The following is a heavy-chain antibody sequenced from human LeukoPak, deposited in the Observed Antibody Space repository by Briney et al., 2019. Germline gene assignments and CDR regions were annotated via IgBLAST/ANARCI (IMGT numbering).Heavy chain of an antibody. CDR3: ARDGGGATNELDI. CDR2: IRSKAYGGTT. J-gene: IGHJ3*02. D-gene: IGHD1-26*01. V-gene: IGHV3-49*04. CDR1: GFTFGDYA. Sequence: PGGSLRLSCTASGFTFGDYAMSWVRQAPGKGLEWVGFIRSKAYGGTTEYAASVKGRFTISRDDSKSIAYLQMNSLKTEDTAVYYCARDGGGATNELDIWGQGTMVTVSS.